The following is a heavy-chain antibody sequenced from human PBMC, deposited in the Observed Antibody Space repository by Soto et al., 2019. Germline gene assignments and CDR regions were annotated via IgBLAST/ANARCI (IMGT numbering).Heavy chain of an antibody. J-gene: IGHJ5*02. CDR2: IDHSGYT. D-gene: IGHD3-3*01. CDR1: GGSFSGYY. Sequence: KPSETLSLTCAVYGGSFSGYYWNWIRQPPGKGLEWIGEIDHSGYTNYNPSLKSRVNISVDTSKDQFSLRLTSVTAADTAVYYCARVRDWFDPWGQGTLVTVSS. V-gene: IGHV4-34*01. CDR3: ARVRDWFDP.